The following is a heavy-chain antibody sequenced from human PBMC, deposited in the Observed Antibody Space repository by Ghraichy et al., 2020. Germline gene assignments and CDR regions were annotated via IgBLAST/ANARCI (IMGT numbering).Heavy chain of an antibody. CDR3: ARGGGYSYGSFFFGG. V-gene: IGHV4-59*01. J-gene: IGHJ4*02. Sequence: GSLSLTCTVSGGSISSYYWSWIRQPPGKGLEWIGYIYYSGSTNYNPSLKSRVTISVDTSKNQFSLKLSSVTAADTAVDYWARGGGYSYGSFFFGGWGQGTLVTVSS. CDR2: IYYSGST. D-gene: IGHD5-18*01. CDR1: GGSISSYY.